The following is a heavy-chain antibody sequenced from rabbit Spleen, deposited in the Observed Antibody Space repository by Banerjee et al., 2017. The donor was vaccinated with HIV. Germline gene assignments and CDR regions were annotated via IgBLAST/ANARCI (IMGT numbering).Heavy chain of an antibody. CDR3: ARAATSDDIFSL. V-gene: IGHV1S45*01. Sequence: QEQLKESGGGLVQPGGSLKLSCTASGFTLSSYDMCWVRQAPGKGLEWIACINGVTGKAVYASWAKGRFTLSKASSTTVTLQMTSLTAADTATYFCARAATSDDIFSLWGQGTLVTVS. CDR2: INGVTGKA. CDR1: GFTLSSYD. J-gene: IGHJ4*01. D-gene: IGHD1-1*01.